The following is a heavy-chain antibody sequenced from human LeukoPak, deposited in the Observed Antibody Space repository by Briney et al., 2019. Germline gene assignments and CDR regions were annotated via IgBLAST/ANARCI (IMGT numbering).Heavy chain of an antibody. CDR2: INPNSGGT. V-gene: IGHV1-2*02. J-gene: IGHJ4*02. Sequence: GASVKVSFKASGYTFTGYYMHWVRQAPGQGLEWMGWINPNSGGTNYAQKFQGRVTMTRDTSISTAYMELSRLRSDDTAVYYCARATGLLWSDPLDYWGQGTLVTVSS. CDR3: ARATGLLWSDPLDY. CDR1: GYTFTGYY. D-gene: IGHD3-10*01.